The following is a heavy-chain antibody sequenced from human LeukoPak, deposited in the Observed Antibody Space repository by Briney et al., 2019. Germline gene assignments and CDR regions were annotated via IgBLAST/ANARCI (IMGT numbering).Heavy chain of an antibody. CDR1: GGSISSGGYY. J-gene: IGHJ4*02. CDR2: IYYSGST. CDR3: ARRTRYGSGSYSFDY. D-gene: IGHD3-10*01. V-gene: IGHV4-31*03. Sequence: PSETLSLTCTVPGGSISSGGYYWSWIRQHPGKGLEWIGYIYYSGSTYYNPSLKSRVTISVDTSKNQFSLKLSSVTAADTAVYYCARRTRYGSGSYSFDYWGQGTLVTVSS.